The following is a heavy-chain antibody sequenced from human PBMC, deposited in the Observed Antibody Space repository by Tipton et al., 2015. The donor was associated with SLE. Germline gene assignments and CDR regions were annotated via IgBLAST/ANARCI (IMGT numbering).Heavy chain of an antibody. D-gene: IGHD1-26*01. V-gene: IGHV4-39*07. J-gene: IGHJ3*02. CDR2: IYYSGST. Sequence: TLSLTCTVSGGSISSSSYYLGWIRQPPGKGLEWIGSIYYSGSTYYNPSLKSRVTISVGTSKNQFSLKLSSVTAADTAVYYCARDEGGGSHAFDIWGQGTMVTVSS. CDR1: GGSISSSSYY. CDR3: ARDEGGGSHAFDI.